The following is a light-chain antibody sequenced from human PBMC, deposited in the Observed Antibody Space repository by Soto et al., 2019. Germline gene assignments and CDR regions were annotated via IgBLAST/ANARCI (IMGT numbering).Light chain of an antibody. Sequence: VLTRSPGTLSLSPGERATLSCRASQNVISTYLAWYQQKPGQAPGLLIYGASSRATGIPDRFSASGSGTEFTLTISTLEPEDFAVYYCQQYNNRPQITVGKGTGPGIK. V-gene: IGKV3-20*01. CDR1: QNVISTY. J-gene: IGKJ5*01. CDR2: GAS. CDR3: QQYNNRPQIT.